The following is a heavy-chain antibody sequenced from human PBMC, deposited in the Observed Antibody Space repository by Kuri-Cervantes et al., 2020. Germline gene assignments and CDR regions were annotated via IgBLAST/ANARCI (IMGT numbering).Heavy chain of an antibody. V-gene: IGHV3-30-3*01. J-gene: IGHJ4*02. D-gene: IGHD3-10*01. CDR1: GFTFSSYA. Sequence: GGSLRLSCAASGFTFSSYAMHWVRQAPGKGLEWVAVISYDGSNKYYADSVKGRFTISRDNSKNTLYLQMNSLRAEDTAVYYCAKDLGSGSSFYWGQGTLVTVSS. CDR2: ISYDGSNK. CDR3: AKDLGSGSSFY.